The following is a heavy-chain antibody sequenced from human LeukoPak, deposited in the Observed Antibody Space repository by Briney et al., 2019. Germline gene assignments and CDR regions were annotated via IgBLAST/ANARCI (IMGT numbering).Heavy chain of an antibody. D-gene: IGHD5-24*01. J-gene: IGHJ4*02. CDR3: AKDPGSGGYRPPDY. CDR2: ISGSGGST. Sequence: PGGSRRLSCAASGLTFSSYAMSWVRQAPGKGLEWVSAISGSGGSTYYADSVKGRFTISRDNSKNTLYLQMNSLRAEDTAVYYCAKDPGSGGYRPPDYWGQGTLVTVSS. CDR1: GLTFSSYA. V-gene: IGHV3-23*01.